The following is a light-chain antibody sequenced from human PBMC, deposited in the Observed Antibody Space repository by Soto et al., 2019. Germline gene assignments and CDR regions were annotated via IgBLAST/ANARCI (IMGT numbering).Light chain of an antibody. CDR2: TTS. V-gene: IGKV1-39*01. Sequence: DIQLTQSPSSLSASVGDRVTITCRASQGVADFLNWYQQKPGKAPKLLIYTTSTLQSGVPSRFNGSGSGTDFTLTINSLQPEECATYYCQQSYSMFLRFGGGTRVEI. CDR1: QGVADF. CDR3: QQSYSMFLR. J-gene: IGKJ4*02.